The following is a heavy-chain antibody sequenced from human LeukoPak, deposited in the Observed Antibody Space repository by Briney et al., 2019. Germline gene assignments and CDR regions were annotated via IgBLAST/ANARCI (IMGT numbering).Heavy chain of an antibody. CDR3: AKNGRDDHDKYFFDF. Sequence: GGSLRLSCAGSGFIFRNYAMSWVRQAPGMGLEWVSAISGSGVGANYADSVKGRFTISRDNSKNTLYLQMNSLRAEDTAVYYCAKNGRDDHDKYFFDFWGQGTQVTVSS. CDR2: ISGSGVGA. CDR1: GFIFRNYA. D-gene: IGHD3-9*01. J-gene: IGHJ4*02. V-gene: IGHV3-23*01.